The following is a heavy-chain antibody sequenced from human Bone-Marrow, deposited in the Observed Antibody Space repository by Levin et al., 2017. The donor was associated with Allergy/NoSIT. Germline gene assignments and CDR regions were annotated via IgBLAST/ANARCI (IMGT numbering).Heavy chain of an antibody. CDR1: GFTFSSYW. J-gene: IGHJ4*02. V-gene: IGHV3-7*01. Sequence: GESLKISCAASGFTFSSYWMSWVRQAPGKGLEWVANIKQDGSEKYYVDSVKGRFTISRDNAKNSLYLQMNSLRAEDTAVYYCAREVTGLGYKDYWGQGTLVTVSS. D-gene: IGHD3-9*01. CDR3: AREVTGLGYKDY. CDR2: IKQDGSEK.